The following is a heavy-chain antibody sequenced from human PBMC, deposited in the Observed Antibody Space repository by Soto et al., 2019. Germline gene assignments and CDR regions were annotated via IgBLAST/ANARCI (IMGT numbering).Heavy chain of an antibody. CDR2: IDPGYYDA. Sequence: PRGSLEISCDSFWYSFTRYWIALVLQMPWKRLECRGGIDPGYYDAGYSPSLQGQVTISISKSIENAYLQWSSLKASDTAMYSCATSLRLVPDGYSEDSYNYNGMDVWGQGTTVTVSS. CDR3: ATSLRLVPDGYSEDSYNYNGMDV. V-gene: IGHV5-51*01. CDR1: WYSFTRYW. J-gene: IGHJ6*02. D-gene: IGHD2-2*01.